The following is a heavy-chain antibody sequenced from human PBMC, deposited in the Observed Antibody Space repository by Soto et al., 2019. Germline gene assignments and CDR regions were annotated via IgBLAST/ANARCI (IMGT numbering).Heavy chain of an antibody. CDR3: ARQGASGTYYSGPFGY. CDR2: IYYSGST. V-gene: IGHV4-39*01. D-gene: IGHD3-10*01. CDR1: GGSISSTSYY. Sequence: PSETLSLTCTVSGGSISSTSYYWGWIRQPPGEGLEWIGSIYYSGSTYYNPSLKSRVTTSVDTSKNQFSLKLSSVTAADTAVYYCARQGASGTYYSGPFGYWGQGTLVTVSS. J-gene: IGHJ4*02.